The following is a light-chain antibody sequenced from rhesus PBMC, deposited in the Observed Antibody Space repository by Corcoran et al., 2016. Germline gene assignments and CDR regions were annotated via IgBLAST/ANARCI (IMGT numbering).Light chain of an antibody. CDR2: EFS. J-gene: IGLJ1*01. Sequence: QATLTQSPSVSGSPGQLVTISCTGTSRDIGGDNRVSWYQQHPGKAPKLMIYEFSKRPSGVPDRFSGSKSGNTASLTISGLQADDEDEHYCSSSVSSSAYDIFGAGTRLTVL. CDR1: SRDIGGDNR. CDR3: SSSVSSSAYDI. V-gene: IGLV2-13*02.